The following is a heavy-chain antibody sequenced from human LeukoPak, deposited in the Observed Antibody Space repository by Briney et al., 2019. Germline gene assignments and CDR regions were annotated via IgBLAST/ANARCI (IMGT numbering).Heavy chain of an antibody. D-gene: IGHD2-15*01. CDR3: ARSVEGYCSGGSCYSYYYYMDV. CDR2: IYYSGST. CDR1: GGSISSYY. V-gene: IGHV4-59*01. Sequence: SETLSHTCTVSGGSISSYYWSWIRQPPGKGLEWIGYIYYSGSTNYKPSLKSRVTISVDTSKNQFSLKLSSVTAADTAVYYCARSVEGYCSGGSCYSYYYYMDVWGKGTTVTVSS. J-gene: IGHJ6*03.